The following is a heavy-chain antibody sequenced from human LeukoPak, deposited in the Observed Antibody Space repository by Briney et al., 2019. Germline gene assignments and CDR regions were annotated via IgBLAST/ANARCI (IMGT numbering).Heavy chain of an antibody. CDR1: GFTFGTSD. J-gene: IGHJ4*02. Sequence: SGGSLRLSCVASGFTFGTSDMTWVRQAPGKGLEWVSSISGSGALTFYADSVKGRFTISRDNSKNTLYLQMNSLRAEDTAVYYCAGKIGDYFDYWGLETLVTVSS. CDR3: AGKIGDYFDY. CDR2: ISGSGALT. D-gene: IGHD3-16*01. V-gene: IGHV3-23*01.